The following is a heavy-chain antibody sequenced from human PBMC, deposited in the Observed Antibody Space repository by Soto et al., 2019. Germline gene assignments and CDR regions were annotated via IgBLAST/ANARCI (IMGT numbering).Heavy chain of an antibody. Sequence: PGGSLRLSCAASGFTFSSYGMHWVRQAPGKGLEWVAVISYDGSNKYYADSVKGRFTISRDNSKNTMYLQMNSLRAEDTAVYYCARDKQMHYSNWFDPWGQGTLVTVSS. V-gene: IGHV3-30*03. D-gene: IGHD2-15*01. CDR2: ISYDGSNK. J-gene: IGHJ5*02. CDR3: ARDKQMHYSNWFDP. CDR1: GFTFSSYG.